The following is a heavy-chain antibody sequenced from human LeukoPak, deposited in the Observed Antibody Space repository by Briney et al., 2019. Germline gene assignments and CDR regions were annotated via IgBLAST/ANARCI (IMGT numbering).Heavy chain of an antibody. Sequence: ASVKVSCKASGYTFTSYGISWVRQAPGQGLEWMGWINPNSGGTNYAQKFQGRVTMTRDTSISTAYMELSRLRSDDTAVYYCAREVVAATGKGNWFDPWGQGTLVTVSS. CDR3: AREVVAATGKGNWFDP. CDR1: GYTFTSYG. CDR2: INPNSGGT. V-gene: IGHV1-2*02. D-gene: IGHD2-15*01. J-gene: IGHJ5*02.